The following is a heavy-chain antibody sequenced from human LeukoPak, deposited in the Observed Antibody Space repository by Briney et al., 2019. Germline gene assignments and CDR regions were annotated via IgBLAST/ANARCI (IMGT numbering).Heavy chain of an antibody. Sequence: SETLSLTCTVSGGSISSSSYYWGWIRQPPGKGLEWIGSIYYSGSTYYNPSLKSRVTISVDKSKNQFSLKLSSVTAADTAVYYCARASHWNQLHYFDYWGQGTLVTVSS. D-gene: IGHD1-1*01. CDR2: IYYSGST. V-gene: IGHV4-39*07. J-gene: IGHJ4*02. CDR1: GGSISSSSYY. CDR3: ARASHWNQLHYFDY.